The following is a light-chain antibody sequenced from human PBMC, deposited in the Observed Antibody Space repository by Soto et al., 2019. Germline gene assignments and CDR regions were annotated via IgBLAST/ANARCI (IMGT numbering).Light chain of an antibody. V-gene: IGKV3-15*01. CDR1: QSVSSN. Sequence: EIVMTQSPATLSVSPGERATLSCRASQSVSSNLAWYQQKPGQAPRLLIYGASTRATGIPARFSGSRSGTEFTLTISSLQSEDFAVYYRQQYNNWPALTFGGGTKVEIK. CDR3: QQYNNWPALT. CDR2: GAS. J-gene: IGKJ4*01.